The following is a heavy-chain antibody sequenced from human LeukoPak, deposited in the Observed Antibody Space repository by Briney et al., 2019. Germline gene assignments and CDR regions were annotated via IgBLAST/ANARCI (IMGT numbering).Heavy chain of an antibody. CDR2: IWYDGGNK. V-gene: IGHV3-33*06. J-gene: IGHJ4*02. CDR3: AKGRNYYDSSGYFDY. CDR1: GFTFSSYG. Sequence: PGGSLRLSCAASGFTFSSYGMHWVRQAPGKGLEWVAVIWYDGGNKYYADSVKGRFTISRDNSKNTLYLQMNSLRAEDTAVYYCAKGRNYYDSSGYFDYWGQGTLVTVSS. D-gene: IGHD3-22*01.